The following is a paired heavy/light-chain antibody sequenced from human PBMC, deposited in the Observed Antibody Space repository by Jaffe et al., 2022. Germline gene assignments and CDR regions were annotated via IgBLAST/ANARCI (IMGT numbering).Light chain of an antibody. J-gene: IGKJ1*01. CDR1: QSISSW. V-gene: IGKV1-5*03. CDR3: QQYNSYSPWA. Sequence: DIQMTQSPSTLSASVGDRVTITCRASQSISSWLAWYQQKPGKAPKLLIYKASSLESGVPSRFSGSGSGTEFTLTISSLQPDDFATYYCQQYNSYSPWAFGQGTKVEIK. CDR2: KAS.
Heavy chain of an antibody. Sequence: QVQLQQWGAGLLKPSETLSLTCAVYGGSFSGYYWTWIRQPPGKGLEWIGEINHSGSTNYNPSLKSRVTISIDTSRTQFSLKLSSVTAADTAVYYCARGFSDYYAPNLYFDVWGRGTLVTVSS. J-gene: IGHJ2*01. CDR2: INHSGST. V-gene: IGHV4-34*01. D-gene: IGHD4-17*01. CDR1: GGSFSGYY. CDR3: ARGFSDYYAPNLYFDV.